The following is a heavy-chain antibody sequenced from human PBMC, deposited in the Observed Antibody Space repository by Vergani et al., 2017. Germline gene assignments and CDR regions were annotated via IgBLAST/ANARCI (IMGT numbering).Heavy chain of an antibody. CDR3: ARLMYRDEASAGYRLEGMDI. CDR1: GGSFNTYY. J-gene: IGHJ6*02. CDR2: IYSTGST. V-gene: IGHV4-59*13. Sequence: QVQLEESGPGLVKPSETLSLTCTVSGGSFNTYYWSWIRQSPGKGLEWIGYIYSTGSTNYNPSLNSRVTMSVDTSKNQFSLKLRSVTAADTAVYFCARLMYRDEASAGYRLEGMDIWGQGTTVT. D-gene: IGHD6-25*01.